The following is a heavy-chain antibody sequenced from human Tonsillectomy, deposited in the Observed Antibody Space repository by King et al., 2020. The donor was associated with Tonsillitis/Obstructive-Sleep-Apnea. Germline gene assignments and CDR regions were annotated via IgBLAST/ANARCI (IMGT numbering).Heavy chain of an antibody. CDR3: ARHTAMGNLFDY. V-gene: IGHV4-59*01. Sequence: QLQESGPGLVKPSETLSLTCTVSGGSISSYYWSWSRQPPGKGLEWIGYIYYSGSTNYNPSLKSRVTISVDTSKNQFSLKLSSVTAADTAVYYCARHTAMGNLFDYWGQGTLVTVSS. CDR1: GGSISSYY. J-gene: IGHJ4*02. CDR2: IYYSGST. D-gene: IGHD5-18*01.